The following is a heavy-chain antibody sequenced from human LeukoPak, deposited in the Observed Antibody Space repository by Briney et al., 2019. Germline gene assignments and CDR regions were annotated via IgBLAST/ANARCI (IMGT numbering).Heavy chain of an antibody. J-gene: IGHJ4*02. D-gene: IGHD5-24*01. CDR1: GFTFSSYW. V-gene: IGHV3-7*01. CDR2: IKEDGSQK. CDR3: ARDGRDGYIDY. Sequence: TGGSLRLSCAASGFTFSSYWMSWVRQAPGKGLEWVANIKEDGSQKYYVDSVKGRFTISRDNAKNSLYLQMNSLRAEDTAVYYCARDGRDGYIDYWGQGTLVTVSS.